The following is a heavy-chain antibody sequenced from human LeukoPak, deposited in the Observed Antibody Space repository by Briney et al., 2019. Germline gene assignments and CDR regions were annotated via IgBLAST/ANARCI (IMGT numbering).Heavy chain of an antibody. Sequence: PGGSLRLSCAASGFTFYTYSMNWVRQAPGKGLEWIGYIYYSGSTNYNPSLKSRVTISVDTSKNQFSLKLSSVTAADTAVYYCARGKKDYVWGTYRYRAFDIWGQGTMVTVSS. CDR1: GFTFYTYS. J-gene: IGHJ3*02. CDR2: IYYSGST. CDR3: ARGKKDYVWGTYRYRAFDI. V-gene: IGHV4-59*08. D-gene: IGHD3-16*02.